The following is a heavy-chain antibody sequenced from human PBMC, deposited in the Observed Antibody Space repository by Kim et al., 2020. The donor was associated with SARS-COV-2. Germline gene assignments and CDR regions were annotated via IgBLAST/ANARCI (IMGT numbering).Heavy chain of an antibody. Sequence: GGSLRLSCAASGFTFSSYSMNWVRQAPGKGLEWVSSISSSSSYIYYADSVKGRFTISRDNAKNSLYLQMNSLRAEDTAVYYCARDRYTEWLVRGSAEYFQHWGQGTLVTVSS. CDR1: GFTFSSYS. J-gene: IGHJ1*01. CDR3: ARDRYTEWLVRGSAEYFQH. V-gene: IGHV3-21*01. D-gene: IGHD6-19*01. CDR2: ISSSSSYI.